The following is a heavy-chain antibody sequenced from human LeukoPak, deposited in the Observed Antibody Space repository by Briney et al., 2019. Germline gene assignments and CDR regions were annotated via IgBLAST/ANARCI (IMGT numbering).Heavy chain of an antibody. D-gene: IGHD4-23*01. CDR2: ITNSGSTK. J-gene: IGHJ4*02. CDR1: GFTFNSYE. V-gene: IGHV3-48*03. CDR3: VRDDGGNSWDY. Sequence: GGSLGLSCAASGFTFNSYEMNWVRQAPGKGLEWVSYITNSGSTKYYADSVKGRFTISRDNAKNSLYLQMNSLRAEDTAVYYCVRDDGGNSWDYWGQGALVTVSS.